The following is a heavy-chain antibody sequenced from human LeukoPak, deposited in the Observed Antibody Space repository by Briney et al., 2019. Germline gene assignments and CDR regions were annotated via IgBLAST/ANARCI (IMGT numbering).Heavy chain of an antibody. J-gene: IGHJ4*02. V-gene: IGHV3-23*01. Sequence: GGSLRLSCVASGFTLRSYVMNWVRQTPGKGLEWVSSISGSGDSTFYADSVKGRFSISRDNSKNTLYLQVNGLRTEDTAVYYCAKDQGGSYDYWGQGTLVTVSS. D-gene: IGHD1-26*01. CDR2: ISGSGDST. CDR3: AKDQGGSYDY. CDR1: GFTLRSYV.